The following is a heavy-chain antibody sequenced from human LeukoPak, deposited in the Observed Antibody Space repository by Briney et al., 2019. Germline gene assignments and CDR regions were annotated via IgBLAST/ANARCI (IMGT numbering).Heavy chain of an antibody. D-gene: IGHD6-19*01. CDR2: ISGSGGST. Sequence: GGSLRLSCAASGFTFSSYEMNWVRQASGKGLEWVSAISGSGGSTYYADSVKGRFTISRDNSKNTLYLQMNSLRAEDTAVYYCAKDSPRWQWLVDDWGQGTLVTVSS. J-gene: IGHJ4*02. CDR3: AKDSPRWQWLVDD. CDR1: GFTFSSYE. V-gene: IGHV3-23*01.